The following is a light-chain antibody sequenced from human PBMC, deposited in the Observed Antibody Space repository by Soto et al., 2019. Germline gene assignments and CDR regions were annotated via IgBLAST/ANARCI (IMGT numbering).Light chain of an antibody. V-gene: IGLV2-14*01. J-gene: IGLJ2*01. CDR2: EVS. Sequence: QSVLTQAASVSGSPGQSITISCTGTSSDVGAYNYVSWYQQHPGKAPKLMIFEVSDRPSGVSNRFSGSKSGNTASLTISGLQAEDEADYYCSSYTSSNTLVFGGGTKVTVL. CDR1: SSDVGAYNY. CDR3: SSYTSSNTLV.